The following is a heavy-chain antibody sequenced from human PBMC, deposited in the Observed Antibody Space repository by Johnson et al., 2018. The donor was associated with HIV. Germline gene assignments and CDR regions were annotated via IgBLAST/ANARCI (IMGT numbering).Heavy chain of an antibody. V-gene: IGHV3-9*01. D-gene: IGHD6-13*01. Sequence: VQLVESGGGVVQPGRSLRLSCAASGFTFDDYAMHWVRQAPGKGLEWVSGISWNSGSIGYADSVKGRFTISRDNSKNTLYLQMNSLRAEDTAVYYCARDYQDSRIDAFDIWGQGTMVTVSS. J-gene: IGHJ3*02. CDR3: ARDYQDSRIDAFDI. CDR1: GFTFDDYA. CDR2: ISWNSGSI.